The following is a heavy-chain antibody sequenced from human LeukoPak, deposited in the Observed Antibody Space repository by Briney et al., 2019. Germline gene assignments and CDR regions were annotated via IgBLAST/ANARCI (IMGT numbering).Heavy chain of an antibody. CDR2: IIPIFGTA. CDR1: GGTFSSHA. J-gene: IGHJ3*02. D-gene: IGHD2-2*01. Sequence: SVKVSCKASGGTFSSHAISWVRQAPGQGLEWMGGIIPIFGTANYAQKLQGRVTMTTDTSTSTAYMELRSLRSDDTAVYYCARAPYCSSTSCYAGAFDIWGQGTMVTVSS. V-gene: IGHV1-69*05. CDR3: ARAPYCSSTSCYAGAFDI.